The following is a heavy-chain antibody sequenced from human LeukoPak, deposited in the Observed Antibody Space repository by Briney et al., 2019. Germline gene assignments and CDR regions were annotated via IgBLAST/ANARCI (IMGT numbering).Heavy chain of an antibody. D-gene: IGHD4-23*01. CDR1: GFTFTGFY. J-gene: IGHJ5*02. Sequence: GGFLRLSCAASGFTFTGFYMNWVRQAPGKGLEWVSWISPTSSYMYYADSVKGRFTISRDNAKNSLYLQMNGLRAEDTALYYCVRDADGGNSWFDTWGQGTLVTVSS. CDR3: VRDADGGNSWFDT. V-gene: IGHV3-21*04. CDR2: ISPTSSYM.